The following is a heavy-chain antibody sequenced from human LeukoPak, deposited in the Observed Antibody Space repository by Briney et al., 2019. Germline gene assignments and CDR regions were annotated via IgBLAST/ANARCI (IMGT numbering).Heavy chain of an antibody. V-gene: IGHV3-23*01. Sequence: GGSLRLSCAASGFTFSSYAMSWVRQAPGKGLEWVSAISGSGGSTYYADSVKGRFTISRDNSKNTLYLQMNSLRAEDTAVNYCATVKEYQLLSMGGYYFDYWGQGTLVTVSS. CDR3: ATVKEYQLLSMGGYYFDY. CDR1: GFTFSSYA. CDR2: ISGSGGST. D-gene: IGHD2-2*01. J-gene: IGHJ4*02.